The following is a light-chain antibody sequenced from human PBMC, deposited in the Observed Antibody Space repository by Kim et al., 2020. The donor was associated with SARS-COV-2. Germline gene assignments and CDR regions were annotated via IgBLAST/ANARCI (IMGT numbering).Light chain of an antibody. J-gene: IGKJ1*01. CDR3: KQYETYWT. CDR1: QSVDSW. CDR2: QAS. V-gene: IGKV1-5*03. Sequence: DIQMTQSPSTLSAFVGNRVTITCRASQSVDSWLVWYQQKPGEAPKLLIYQASKLASGVPSRFSGSGSGTDFTLTISNLQPDDSAIYYCKQYETYWTFGPGTKVDIK.